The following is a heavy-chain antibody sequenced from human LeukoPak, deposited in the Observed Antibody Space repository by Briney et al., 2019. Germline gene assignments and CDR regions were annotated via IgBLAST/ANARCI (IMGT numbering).Heavy chain of an antibody. V-gene: IGHV1-69*05. CDR1: GGTFSSYA. CDR2: IIPIFGTA. J-gene: IGHJ2*01. CDR3: ARGGPIGWQLFYWYFDL. D-gene: IGHD2-21*02. Sequence: GASVKVSCKASGGTFSSYAISWVRQAPGQGLEWMGGIIPIFGTANYAQKFQGRVTITTDESTSTAYMELSSLRSEDTAVYYCARGGPIGWQLFYWYFDLWGRGTLVTVSS.